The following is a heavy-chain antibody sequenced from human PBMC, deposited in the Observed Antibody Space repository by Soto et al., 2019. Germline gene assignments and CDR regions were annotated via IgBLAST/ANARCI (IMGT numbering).Heavy chain of an antibody. D-gene: IGHD3-22*01. CDR3: ARRHYDSSGYYYYYYGMDV. Sequence: ASVTVSCKASGGTFSSYAISWVRQAPGQGLEWMGGIIPIFGTANYAQKFQGRVTITADESTSTAYMELSSLRSEDTAVYYCARRHYDSSGYYYYYYGMDVWGQGTTVTVSS. J-gene: IGHJ6*02. V-gene: IGHV1-69*13. CDR2: IIPIFGTA. CDR1: GGTFSSYA.